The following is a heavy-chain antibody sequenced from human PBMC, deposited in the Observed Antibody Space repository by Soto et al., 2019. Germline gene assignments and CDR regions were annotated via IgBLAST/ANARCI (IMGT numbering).Heavy chain of an antibody. V-gene: IGHV4-4*02. J-gene: IGHJ4*02. D-gene: IGHD6-25*01. CDR2: IYRGGTT. Sequence: SETLSLTCAVSGGSISSSEWWTWVRQPPGKGLEWIGEIYRGGTTNYNPSLESRVIISIDKSNNQFSLRLYSVTAADTAAYYCATRAGPPMWGQGTLVTVSS. CDR1: GGSISSSEW. CDR3: ATRAGPPM.